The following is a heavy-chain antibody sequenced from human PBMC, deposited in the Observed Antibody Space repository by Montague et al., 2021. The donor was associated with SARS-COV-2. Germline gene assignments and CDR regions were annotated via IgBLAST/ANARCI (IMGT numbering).Heavy chain of an antibody. CDR2: VYYTGST. CDR1: GDPISRAGYF. J-gene: IGHJ4*02. Sequence: TLSLTCSVSGDPISRAGYFWTWIRHHPTKGLEWIGYVYYTGSTYYNPSLKSRVSMSIDTSRNQFSLKMSSVTAAETAVYYCARDRHGHFDYWGQGTLVTVSS. V-gene: IGHV4-31*03. D-gene: IGHD5-24*01. CDR3: ARDRHGHFDY.